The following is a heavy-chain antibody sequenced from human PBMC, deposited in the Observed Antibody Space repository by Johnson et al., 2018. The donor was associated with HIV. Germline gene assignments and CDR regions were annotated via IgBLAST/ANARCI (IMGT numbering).Heavy chain of an antibody. CDR3: AKDRQGGFYYDTSDYYGIYGFDI. Sequence: QLVESGGGLVQPGRSLRLSCVVSGFTFDDYAMHWVRQVPGEGLEWVSGINWSSGSIGYADSVKGRFHISSDKPKNSLYLQMNSLRAEDTAIYYCAKDRQGGFYYDTSDYYGIYGFDIWGQGTMVTVSS. D-gene: IGHD3-22*01. J-gene: IGHJ3*02. V-gene: IGHV3-9*01. CDR2: INWSSGSI. CDR1: GFTFDDYA.